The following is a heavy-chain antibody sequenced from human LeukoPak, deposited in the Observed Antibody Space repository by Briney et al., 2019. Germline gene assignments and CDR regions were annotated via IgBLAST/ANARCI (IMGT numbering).Heavy chain of an antibody. CDR2: IKEDGTET. V-gene: IGHV3-7*03. CDR3: AKEGRSLQTY. CDR1: GFMFSSNW. J-gene: IGHJ4*02. D-gene: IGHD5-24*01. Sequence: GGSLRLSCAASGFMFSSNWMSWVRLAPGKGLEWVANIKEDGTETYYVDSVKGRFTISRDSAKNSLYLQMNSLRVEDTAVYYCAKEGRSLQTYWGQGTLVTVSS.